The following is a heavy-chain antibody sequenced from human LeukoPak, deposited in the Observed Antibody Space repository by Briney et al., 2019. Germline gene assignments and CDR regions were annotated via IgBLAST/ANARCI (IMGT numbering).Heavy chain of an antibody. D-gene: IGHD3-10*02. CDR1: GFTFSTYE. J-gene: IGHJ6*02. CDR2: ISDNGRST. CDR3: AKDVRPGGGGMDV. Sequence: GGSLRLSCAASGFTFSTYEMYWVRQAPGKGLEWVSTISDNGRSTHYADSVKGRFTISRDNSKNTLDLQMNSLKDEDTAIYHCAKDVRPGGGGMDVWGQGTTVTVSS. V-gene: IGHV3-23*01.